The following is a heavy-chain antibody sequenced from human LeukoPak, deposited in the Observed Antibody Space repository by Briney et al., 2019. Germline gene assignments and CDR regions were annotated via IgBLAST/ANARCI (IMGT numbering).Heavy chain of an antibody. Sequence: PGGSLRLSCAASGFTFDDYGMSWVRQAPGKGLEWVSGINWNGGRTGYADSVKGRFTTSRDNAKNSLYLQMNSLRAEDTALYYCAINGGGDSGYGNFDYWGQGTLVTVSS. CDR2: INWNGGRT. V-gene: IGHV3-20*04. J-gene: IGHJ4*02. CDR3: AINGGGDSGYGNFDY. D-gene: IGHD5-12*01. CDR1: GFTFDDYG.